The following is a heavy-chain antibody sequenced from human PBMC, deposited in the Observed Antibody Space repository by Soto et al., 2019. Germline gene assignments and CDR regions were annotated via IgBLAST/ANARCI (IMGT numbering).Heavy chain of an antibody. CDR2: IYYSGTT. J-gene: IGHJ4*02. Sequence: PSETLSLTCTVSGDSITSNSYFWAWIRQPPGKGLEWIGSIYYSGTTYYNPSLKSRVTISVDRSKNQFSLKLTSVTAGDTAVYYCAIREIQGPIDYWGQG. CDR1: GDSITSNSYF. CDR3: AIREIQGPIDY. D-gene: IGHD1-26*01. V-gene: IGHV4-39*01.